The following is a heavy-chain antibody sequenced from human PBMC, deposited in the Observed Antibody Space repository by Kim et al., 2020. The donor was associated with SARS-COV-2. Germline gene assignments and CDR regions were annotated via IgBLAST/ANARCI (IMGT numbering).Heavy chain of an antibody. V-gene: IGHV4-4*08. J-gene: IGHJ3*02. Sequence: NPSLKSRVIISSATSKTQFSLNPSSLTAADTAVYYCARSYSGTYFAAFDIWGPGTMATVSS. CDR3: ARSYSGTYFAAFDI. D-gene: IGHD1-26*01.